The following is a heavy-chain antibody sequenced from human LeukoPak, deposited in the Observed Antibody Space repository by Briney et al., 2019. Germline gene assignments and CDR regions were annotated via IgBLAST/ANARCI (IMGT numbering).Heavy chain of an antibody. CDR2: INPNSGGT. D-gene: IGHD2-15*01. CDR1: VYTFTVYY. CDR3: ARPLLGCSGGSCYSDWFDP. Sequence: GASVKLSCTASVYTFTVYYMHWVRQAPGQGLEWMGWINPNSGGTNYAQKFQGRVTMTRDTSISTAYMELSRLRSDDTAVYYCARPLLGCSGGSCYSDWFDPWGQGTLVTVSS. J-gene: IGHJ5*02. V-gene: IGHV1-2*02.